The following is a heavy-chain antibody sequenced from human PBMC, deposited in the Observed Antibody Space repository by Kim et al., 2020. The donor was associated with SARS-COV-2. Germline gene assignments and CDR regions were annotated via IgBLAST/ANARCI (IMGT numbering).Heavy chain of an antibody. J-gene: IGHJ4*02. CDR3: AREIAAAGTGGWYFDY. CDR1: GGSISSGGYY. Sequence: SETLSLTCTVSGGSISSGGYYWSWIRQHPGKGLEWIGYIYYSGSTYYNPSLKSRVTISVDTSKNQFSLKLSSMTAADTAVYYCAREIAAAGTGGWYFDYWGQGTLVTVSS. D-gene: IGHD6-13*01. V-gene: IGHV4-31*03. CDR2: IYYSGST.